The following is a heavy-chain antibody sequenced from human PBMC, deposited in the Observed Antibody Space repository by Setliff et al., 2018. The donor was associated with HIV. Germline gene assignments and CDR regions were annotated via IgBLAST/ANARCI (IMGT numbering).Heavy chain of an antibody. CDR1: GYSFTGYY. D-gene: IGHD6-13*01. Sequence: ASVKVSCKASGYSFTGYYMHWVRQAPGQGLEWMGRINPNSGGTNYAQKFQGRVTMTRDTSISTAYMGLSRLISDDTAVYYCARDPGYKSTWYGVFDIWGQGTRVTVSS. CDR2: INPNSGGT. CDR3: ARDPGYKSTWYGVFDI. V-gene: IGHV1-2*06. J-gene: IGHJ3*02.